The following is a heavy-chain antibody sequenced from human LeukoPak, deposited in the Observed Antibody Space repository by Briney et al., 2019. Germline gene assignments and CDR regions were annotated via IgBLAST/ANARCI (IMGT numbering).Heavy chain of an antibody. V-gene: IGHV1-2*02. D-gene: IGHD3-3*01. CDR1: GYTFTGYY. Sequence: ASVKVSCKASGYTFTGYYMHWVRQAPGQGLEWMGWINPNSGGTNYAQKFQGRVTMTRDTFISTAYMELSRLRSDDTAVYYCASEVGSYDFWSGPDGYYYYMDVWGKGTTVTVSS. CDR2: INPNSGGT. J-gene: IGHJ6*03. CDR3: ASEVGSYDFWSGPDGYYYYMDV.